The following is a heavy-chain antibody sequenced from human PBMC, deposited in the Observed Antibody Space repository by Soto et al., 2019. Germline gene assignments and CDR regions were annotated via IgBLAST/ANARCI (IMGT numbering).Heavy chain of an antibody. J-gene: IGHJ6*02. CDR3: ARESRSGYSSSSVGHYYYGMDV. V-gene: IGHV4-59*01. D-gene: IGHD6-6*01. CDR2: IYYSGST. CDR1: GGSISSYY. Sequence: SETLSLTCTVSGGSISSYYWSWIRQPPGKGLKWIGYIYYSGSTNYNPSLKSRVTISVDTSKNQFSLKLSSVTAADTAVYYCARESRSGYSSSSVGHYYYGMDVWGQGTTVTVSS.